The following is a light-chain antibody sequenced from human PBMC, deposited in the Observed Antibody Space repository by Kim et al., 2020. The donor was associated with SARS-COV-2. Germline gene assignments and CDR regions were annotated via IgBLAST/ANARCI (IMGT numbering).Light chain of an antibody. Sequence: SPGERATLPCRARQSVSSYLAWYQQKPGQAPRLLIYDASNRATGIPARFSGSGSGTDFTLTISSLEPEDFAVYYCQQRSNWPPLTFGGGTKVDIK. J-gene: IGKJ4*01. CDR3: QQRSNWPPLT. V-gene: IGKV3-11*01. CDR1: QSVSSY. CDR2: DAS.